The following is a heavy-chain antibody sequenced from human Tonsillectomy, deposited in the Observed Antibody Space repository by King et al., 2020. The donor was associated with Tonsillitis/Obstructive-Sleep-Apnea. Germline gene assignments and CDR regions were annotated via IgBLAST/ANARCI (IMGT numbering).Heavy chain of an antibody. Sequence: QLVQSGAEVKKPGASVKVSCKASGYTFTGYYMHWVRQAPGQGLEWMGGINPNSGGTNYAQKFQGWVTMTRDTSISTAYMELSRLRSDDTAVYYCARGLRGYSYGYYYYYMDVWGKGTTVTVSS. D-gene: IGHD5-18*01. J-gene: IGHJ6*03. V-gene: IGHV1-2*04. CDR3: ARGLRGYSYGYYYYYMDV. CDR2: INPNSGGT. CDR1: GYTFTGYY.